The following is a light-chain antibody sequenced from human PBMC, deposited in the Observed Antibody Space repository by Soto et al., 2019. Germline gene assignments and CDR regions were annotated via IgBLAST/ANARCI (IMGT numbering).Light chain of an antibody. V-gene: IGKV1-5*03. CDR1: QSISTW. CDR3: QLHTTYPRP. J-gene: IGKJ1*01. CDR2: KAS. Sequence: DIQMTQSPSTLSASVGDRVTITCRASQSISTWLAWYQQKPGKGPTLLIYKASRLESGVPSRFSGSGSGTEFALTISSLQPADFATYYCQLHTTYPRPFGQGTKVEVK.